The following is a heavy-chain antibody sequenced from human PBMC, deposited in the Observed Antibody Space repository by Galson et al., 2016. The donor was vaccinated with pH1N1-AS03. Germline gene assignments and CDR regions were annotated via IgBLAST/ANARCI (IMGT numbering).Heavy chain of an antibody. CDR2: IHPGGDT. CDR1: GFTFSRFW. J-gene: IGHJ6*02. V-gene: IGHV3-66*02. CDR3: AGDEGFANGINV. D-gene: IGHD3-3*01. Sequence: SLRLSCAASGFTFSRFWMNWVRQAPGKGLEWVSVIHPGGDTYNADSVKGRFTISRDNFENMVYLQMNSLRPEDTAVYYCAGDEGFANGINVWGQGTTVTVSS.